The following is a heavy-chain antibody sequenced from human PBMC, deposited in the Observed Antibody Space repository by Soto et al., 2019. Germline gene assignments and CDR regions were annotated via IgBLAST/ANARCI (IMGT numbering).Heavy chain of an antibody. CDR2: ISYDGSNK. CDR1: GFTFSSYG. Sequence: GGSLRLSCAASGFTFSSYGMHWVRQAPGKGLEWVAVISYDGSNKYYADSVTGRFTISRDNSKNTLYLQMNSLRAEDTAVYYCAKDFRVGTYGYYYGMDVWGQGTTVTVSS. V-gene: IGHV3-30*18. CDR3: AKDFRVGTYGYYYGMDV. J-gene: IGHJ6*02. D-gene: IGHD1-26*01.